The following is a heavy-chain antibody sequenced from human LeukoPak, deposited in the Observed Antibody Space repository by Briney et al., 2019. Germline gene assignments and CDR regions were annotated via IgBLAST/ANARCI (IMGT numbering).Heavy chain of an antibody. CDR1: GYTFTGYY. CDR2: INPNSGGT. Sequence: EASVKVSCKASGYTFTGYYMHWVRQAPGQGLEGMGWINPNSGGTNYAQKFQGRVTMTMDKSISTAYMERSRLRSDDTAGYSCALGVVPAARCWFDPWGQGTLVTVSS. V-gene: IGHV1-2*02. CDR3: ALGVVPAARCWFDP. D-gene: IGHD2-2*01. J-gene: IGHJ5*02.